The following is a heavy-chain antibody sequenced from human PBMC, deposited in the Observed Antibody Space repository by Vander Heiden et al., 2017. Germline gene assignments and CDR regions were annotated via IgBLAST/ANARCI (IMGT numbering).Heavy chain of an antibody. V-gene: IGHV2-5*02. CDR1: GFSITNTGVG. Sequence: QINLKESGPTLVKPTETLTLTCTWSGFSITNTGVGVGWIRQPPGKALEWLAVIYWDDDKRYSASLRSRLTITKDTYRNQVVLTVANMDPLDTGSYYCAGTKNAASAYYGMEVWGQGTTVTVSS. CDR3: AGTKNAASAYYGMEV. CDR2: IYWDDDK. D-gene: IGHD6-13*01. J-gene: IGHJ6*02.